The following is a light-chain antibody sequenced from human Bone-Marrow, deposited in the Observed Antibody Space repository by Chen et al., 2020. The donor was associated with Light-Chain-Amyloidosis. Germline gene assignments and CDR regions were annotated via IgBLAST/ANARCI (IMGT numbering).Light chain of an antibody. CDR2: DDS. CDR3: QVWDRSSDRPV. V-gene: IGLV3-21*02. CDR1: NIGSTS. J-gene: IGLJ3*02. Sequence: SSVLTPPSSGSAAPGQTATIACGGNNIGSTSVHWYQQTPGQAPLLVVYDDSDRPSGIPERLSGSNSGNTATLTISRVEAGDEADYYCQVWDRSSDRPVFGGGTKLTVL.